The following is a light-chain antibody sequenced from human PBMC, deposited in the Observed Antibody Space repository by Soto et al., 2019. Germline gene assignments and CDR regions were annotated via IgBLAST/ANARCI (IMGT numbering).Light chain of an antibody. J-gene: IGKJ1*01. V-gene: IGKV1-5*01. CDR2: DAS. CDR1: QSISSS. Sequence: DIQMTQSPSTLCSSVGDRVTIPFRASQSISSSLAWYQQKPGKAPKLLIYDASNLESGVPSIFSGSGSGTEFTLTISSLPPDDFATYYCQHYSTYSAFGQGTKVDIK. CDR3: QHYSTYSA.